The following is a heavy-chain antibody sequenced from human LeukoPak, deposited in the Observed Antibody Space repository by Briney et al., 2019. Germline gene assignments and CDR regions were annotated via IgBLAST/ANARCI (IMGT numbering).Heavy chain of an antibody. CDR3: VRAEDYYYYIDV. D-gene: IGHD1-14*01. V-gene: IGHV1-69*05. CDR2: IIPIFGTA. CDR1: GGTFSSYA. Sequence: GASVKVSCKASGGTFSSYAICWVRQAPGQGLEWMGGIIPIFGTANYAQKFQGRVTITTDESTSTAYMELSSLRSEDTAVYYCVRAEDYYYYIDVWGKGTTVTVSS. J-gene: IGHJ6*03.